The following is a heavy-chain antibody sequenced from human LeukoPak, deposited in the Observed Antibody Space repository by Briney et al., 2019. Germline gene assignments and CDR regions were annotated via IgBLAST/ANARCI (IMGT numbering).Heavy chain of an antibody. D-gene: IGHD3-22*01. CDR2: INPSGGST. CDR1: GYTFTSYY. V-gene: IGHV1-46*01. Sequence: ASVKVSCKASGYTFTSYYTHWVRQAPGQGLEWMGIINPSGGSTSYAQKFQGRVTMTRDMSTSTVYMELSSLRSEDTAVYYCAREGLVVVTSAPNWFDPWGQGTLVTVSS. J-gene: IGHJ5*02. CDR3: AREGLVVVTSAPNWFDP.